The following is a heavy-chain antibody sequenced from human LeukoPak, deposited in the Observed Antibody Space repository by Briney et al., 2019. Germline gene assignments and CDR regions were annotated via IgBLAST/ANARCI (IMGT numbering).Heavy chain of an antibody. D-gene: IGHD3-16*01. CDR3: ASWGETGAFDI. CDR2: ISSSGSTI. Sequence: GGSLRLSCAASGFTFSSYEMNWVRQAPGKGLEWVSYISSSGSTIYYADSEKDRFTISRDNAKNSLYLQMNSLRAEDTAVYYCASWGETGAFDIWGQGTMVTVSS. V-gene: IGHV3-48*03. CDR1: GFTFSSYE. J-gene: IGHJ3*02.